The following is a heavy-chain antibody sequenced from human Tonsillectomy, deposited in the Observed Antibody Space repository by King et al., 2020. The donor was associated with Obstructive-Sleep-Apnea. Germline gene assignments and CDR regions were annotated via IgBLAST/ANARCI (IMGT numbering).Heavy chain of an antibody. CDR1: GGSISGYY. Sequence: VQLVESGPGLMKPSETLSLSCTVSGGSISGYYWSWVRQPPGKGLEWIGYIYYTGMTNYNPSLKSRVNISLDTSKNQVFLKVRSGTAADTAVYYCARHSADILTGYSSDAFEIWGQGTMVTVSS. V-gene: IGHV4-59*08. D-gene: IGHD3-9*01. CDR3: ARHSADILTGYSSDAFEI. J-gene: IGHJ3*02. CDR2: IYYTGMT.